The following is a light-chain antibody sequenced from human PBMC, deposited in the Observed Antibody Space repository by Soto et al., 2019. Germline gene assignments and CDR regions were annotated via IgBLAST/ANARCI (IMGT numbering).Light chain of an antibody. Sequence: DIQMTQYPSTLSASVGDRVTITCRASQSISSWLAWYQQKPGKAPKLLSYKASSLESGVPSRFSGSGSGTEFTLTISSLQPDDFATYYCQQYNSSPWTFGQGTKVEIK. V-gene: IGKV1-5*03. J-gene: IGKJ1*01. CDR3: QQYNSSPWT. CDR2: KAS. CDR1: QSISSW.